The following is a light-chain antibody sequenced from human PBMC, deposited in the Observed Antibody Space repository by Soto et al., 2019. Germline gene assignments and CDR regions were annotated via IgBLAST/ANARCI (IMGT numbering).Light chain of an antibody. Sequence: DIQMTQSPSTLSASVGDRVTITCRASQSISSWLAWYQQKPGKAPKLPIYKASSLESGVPSRFSGYGSGTEFTLTISSLQPDDFATYYCQHYNSYPWTFGQGTKVEIK. CDR3: QHYNSYPWT. CDR1: QSISSW. J-gene: IGKJ1*01. CDR2: KAS. V-gene: IGKV1-5*03.